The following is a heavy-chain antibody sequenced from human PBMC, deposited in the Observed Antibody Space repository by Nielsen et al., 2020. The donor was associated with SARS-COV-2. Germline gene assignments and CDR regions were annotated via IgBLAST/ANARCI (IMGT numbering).Heavy chain of an antibody. CDR1: GYTFTGYY. V-gene: IGHV1-2*04. CDR2: INPNSGGT. J-gene: IGHJ5*02. Sequence: ASVKVSCKASGYTFTGYYMHWVRQAPGQGLEWMGWINPNSGGTNYAQKFQGWVTMTRDTSISTAYMELSRLRSDDTAVYYCARDYGAELTGFDPWGQGTLVTVSS. CDR3: ARDYGAELTGFDP. D-gene: IGHD1-7*01.